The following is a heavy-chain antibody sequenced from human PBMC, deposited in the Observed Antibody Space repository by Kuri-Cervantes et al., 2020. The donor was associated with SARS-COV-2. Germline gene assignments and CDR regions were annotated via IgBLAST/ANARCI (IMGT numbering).Heavy chain of an antibody. CDR1: GFTFSDYY. CDR2: ISSSGSTI. Sequence: GESLKISCAASGFTFSDYYMSWIRQAPGKGLEWVSYISSSGSTIYYADSVKGRFTISRDNAKNSLYPQMNSLRAEDTAVYYCARTGLPGWYYYYGMDVWGQGTTVTVSS. V-gene: IGHV3-11*01. J-gene: IGHJ6*02. D-gene: IGHD2-15*01. CDR3: ARTGLPGWYYYYGMDV.